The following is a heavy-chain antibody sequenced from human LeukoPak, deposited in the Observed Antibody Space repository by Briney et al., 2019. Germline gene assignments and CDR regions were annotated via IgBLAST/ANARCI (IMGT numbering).Heavy chain of an antibody. J-gene: IGHJ4*02. Sequence: GGSLRLSCAASGFTLSTYWMSWVRQAPGKGLEWVANIKQDGSEIYYVDSVKGRFTISRDNAKNSLYLQMNSLRAEDTAVYYCAKDKVVGATIFDYWGQGTLVTVSS. CDR1: GFTLSTYW. CDR2: IKQDGSEI. CDR3: AKDKVVGATIFDY. D-gene: IGHD1-26*01. V-gene: IGHV3-7*03.